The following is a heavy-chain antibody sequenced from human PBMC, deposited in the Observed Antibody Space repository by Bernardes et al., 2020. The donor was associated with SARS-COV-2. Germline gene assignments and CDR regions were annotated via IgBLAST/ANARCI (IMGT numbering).Heavy chain of an antibody. Sequence: GGTLRLSCTASGSTVRNNDIKWVSQARGKGLEWGSDIIGNGDTYYADTLKDSFTISRANSKKTLYLQMSSLRAEDTAVYFCARGHQILLFYYYAIDVLGQWTTVTVSS. D-gene: IGHD3-16*01. CDR1: GSTVRNND. CDR2: IIGNGDT. J-gene: IGHJ6*02. CDR3: ARGHQILLFYYYAIDV. V-gene: IGHV3-66*01.